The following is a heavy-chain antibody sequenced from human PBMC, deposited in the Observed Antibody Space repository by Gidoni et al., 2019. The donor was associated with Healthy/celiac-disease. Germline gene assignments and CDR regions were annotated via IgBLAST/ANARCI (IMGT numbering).Heavy chain of an antibody. J-gene: IGHJ4*02. V-gene: IGHV3-74*01. CDR2: INSDGSST. D-gene: IGHD5-18*01. CDR3: ARSSFGYSYGFDY. CDR1: GFTVSSYW. Sequence: GGGLVQPGGSLRLSCAASGFTVSSYWMHWVRQAPGKGLVWVSRINSDGSSTSYADSVKGRFTISRDNATNTLYLQMNSLRDEDTAVYYCARSSFGYSYGFDYWGQGTLVTVSS.